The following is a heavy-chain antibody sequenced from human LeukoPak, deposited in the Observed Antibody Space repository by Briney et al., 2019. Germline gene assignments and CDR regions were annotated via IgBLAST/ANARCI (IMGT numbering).Heavy chain of an antibody. J-gene: IGHJ4*02. CDR2: INPDGNRR. CDR3: ARDSGWFRFEC. D-gene: IGHD6-19*01. Sequence: GGSLRLSCTASGFTFSTYWMTWVRQAQGKGLERVAHINPDGNRRRFVDSVEGRFTISRDNADNSLSLQMNNLRADDTAVYYCARDSGWFRFECWGQGTLVTVSS. CDR1: GFTFSTYW. V-gene: IGHV3-7*03.